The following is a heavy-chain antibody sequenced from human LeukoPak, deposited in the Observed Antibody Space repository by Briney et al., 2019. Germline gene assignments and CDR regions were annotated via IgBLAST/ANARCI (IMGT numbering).Heavy chain of an antibody. D-gene: IGHD4-17*01. CDR3: ARDQGTVTPAPGLDY. V-gene: IGHV3-21*01. Sequence: GGSLRLSCAASGFTFSSYSMKWVRQAPGKGLEWVSSISSSSSYIYYADSVKGRFTISRDNAKNSPYLQMNSLRAEDTAVYYCARDQGTVTPAPGLDYWGQGTLVTVSS. J-gene: IGHJ4*02. CDR2: ISSSSSYI. CDR1: GFTFSSYS.